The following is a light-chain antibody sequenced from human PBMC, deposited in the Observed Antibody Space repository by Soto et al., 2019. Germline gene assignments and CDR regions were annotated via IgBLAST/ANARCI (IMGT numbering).Light chain of an antibody. CDR1: QSFSTW. CDR2: DAS. J-gene: IGKJ2*01. V-gene: IGKV1-5*01. CDR3: QLYNSYT. Sequence: DIQMTQTPSTLSASVGDRVTITCRASQSFSTWLDWYQQKPGKAPKLLIFDASSLERGVPSRFSGSGSGTEFTLTISSLQPEDFATYYCQLYNSYTFGQGTKLEI.